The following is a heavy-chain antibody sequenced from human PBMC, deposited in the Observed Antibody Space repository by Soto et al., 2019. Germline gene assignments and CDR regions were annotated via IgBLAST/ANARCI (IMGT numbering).Heavy chain of an antibody. CDR1: GFTVSSYG. Sequence: GGSLRLSCAASGFTVSSYGMHWVRQAPGKGLEWVAVISYDGSNKYYADSVKGRFTISRDNSKNTLYLQMNSLRAEDTAVYYCAKDRAWLALDYWGQGTLVTVSS. D-gene: IGHD6-19*01. CDR3: AKDRAWLALDY. J-gene: IGHJ4*02. V-gene: IGHV3-30*18. CDR2: ISYDGSNK.